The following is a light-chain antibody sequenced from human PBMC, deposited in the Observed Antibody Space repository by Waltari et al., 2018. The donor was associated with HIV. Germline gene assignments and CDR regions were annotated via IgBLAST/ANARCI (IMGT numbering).Light chain of an antibody. CDR2: GNT. Sequence: QSALTQPASVSGSPGQSITISCTGSSDYIGLYNFVSWYQKHPDKAPQLIIYGNTNRPSGVSYRFSGSKSDNTASLTISGLQAEDEADYYCSSFATSDTLLFGGGTKLTVL. CDR3: SSFATSDTLL. CDR1: SDYIGLYNF. V-gene: IGLV2-14*01. J-gene: IGLJ2*01.